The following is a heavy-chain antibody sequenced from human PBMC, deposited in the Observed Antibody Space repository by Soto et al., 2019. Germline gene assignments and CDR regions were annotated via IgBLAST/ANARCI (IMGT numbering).Heavy chain of an antibody. Sequence: ASVKVSCKASGGTFSSYAISWVRQSPGQGLEWMGGIIPIFGTANYAQKFQGRVTITADESTSTAYMELSSLRSEDTAVYYCAREGTELLRYGRDVWGQGTTVSV. J-gene: IGHJ6*02. CDR3: AREGTELLRYGRDV. CDR2: IIPIFGTA. D-gene: IGHD3-10*01. CDR1: GGTFSSYA. V-gene: IGHV1-69*13.